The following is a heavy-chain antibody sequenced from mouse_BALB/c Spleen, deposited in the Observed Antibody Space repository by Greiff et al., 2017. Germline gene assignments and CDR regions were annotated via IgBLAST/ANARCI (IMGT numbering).Heavy chain of an antibody. CDR2: ISSGSSTI. D-gene: IGHD3-3*01. CDR1: GFTFSSFG. V-gene: IGHV5-17*02. Sequence: EVQVVESGGGLVQPGGSRKLSCAASGFTFSSFGMHWVRQAPEKGLEWVAYISSGSSTIYYADTVKGRFTISRDNPKNTLFLQMTSLRSEDTAMYYCARSRDLFQGAMDYWGQGTSVTVSS. J-gene: IGHJ4*01. CDR3: ARSRDLFQGAMDY.